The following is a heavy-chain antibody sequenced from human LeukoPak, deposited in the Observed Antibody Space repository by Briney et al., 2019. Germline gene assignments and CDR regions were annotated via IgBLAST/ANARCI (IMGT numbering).Heavy chain of an antibody. J-gene: IGHJ5*02. CDR2: IIPIFGTA. V-gene: IGHV1-69*05. CDR3: ASSIAAAGTDNWFDP. D-gene: IGHD6-13*01. CDR1: GGTFSSYA. Sequence: GSSVTVSCKASGGTFSSYAISWVRQAPGQGLEWMGGIIPIFGTANYAQKFQGRVTITTDESTSTAYMELSSLRSEDTAVYYCASSIAAAGTDNWFDPWGQGTLVTVSS.